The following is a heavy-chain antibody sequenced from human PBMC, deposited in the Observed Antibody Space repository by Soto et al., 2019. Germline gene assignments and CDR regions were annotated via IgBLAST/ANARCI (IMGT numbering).Heavy chain of an antibody. J-gene: IGHJ5*02. CDR1: GGSISSSSYY. Sequence: QLQLQESGPRLVKPSETLSLTCTVSGGSISSSSYYWGWIRQPPGKGLEWIGSIYYSGSTYYNPSHKSRVTISVDTSKNQFSLKLSSVTGADTAVYYGARLRRNWFDPWGQGTLVTVSS. CDR3: ARLRRNWFDP. V-gene: IGHV4-39*01. CDR2: IYYSGST.